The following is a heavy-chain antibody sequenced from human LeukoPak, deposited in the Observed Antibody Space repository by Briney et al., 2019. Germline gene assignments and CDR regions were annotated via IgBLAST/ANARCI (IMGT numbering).Heavy chain of an antibody. D-gene: IGHD3-10*01. CDR2: ISWNSNSM. CDR3: ARWGVGNDY. V-gene: IGHV3-9*01. CDR1: GFTFDDYA. J-gene: IGHJ4*02. Sequence: GGSLRLSCAASGFTFDDYAMHWVRQAPGKGLEWVSGISWNSNSMGYADSVKGRFTISRDNGKNSLYLQMNSLRAEDTALYHCARWGVGNDYWGQGTLVTVSS.